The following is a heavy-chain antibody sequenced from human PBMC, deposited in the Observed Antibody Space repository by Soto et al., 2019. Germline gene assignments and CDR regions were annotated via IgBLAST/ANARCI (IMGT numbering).Heavy chain of an antibody. Sequence: EVQLLESGGGLVQPGGSLRLSCAASGFTFSSYAMSWVRQAPGKGLEWVSAISGSGGSTYYADSVKGRFTISRDNSKNTLYLQMNSQRAEDTAVYYCAKDGYDMLTGYYSVDYWGQGTLVTVSS. CDR3: AKDGYDMLTGYYSVDY. D-gene: IGHD3-9*01. CDR1: GFTFSSYA. V-gene: IGHV3-23*01. J-gene: IGHJ4*02. CDR2: ISGSGGST.